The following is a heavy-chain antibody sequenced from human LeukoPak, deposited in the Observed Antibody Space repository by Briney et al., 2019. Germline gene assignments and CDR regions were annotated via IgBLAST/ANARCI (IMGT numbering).Heavy chain of an antibody. D-gene: IGHD2-2*01. Sequence: GGSLRLSCAASGFTFSRYSMNWVRQAPGKGLEWVSSISSSSSYIHYADSVKGRFTISRDNAKNSLYLQMNSLRAEDTAVYYCARDTPVVPTGYFVYCGQGTLVTVSS. CDR2: ISSSSSYI. CDR1: GFTFSRYS. J-gene: IGHJ4*02. V-gene: IGHV3-21*01. CDR3: ARDTPVVPTGYFVY.